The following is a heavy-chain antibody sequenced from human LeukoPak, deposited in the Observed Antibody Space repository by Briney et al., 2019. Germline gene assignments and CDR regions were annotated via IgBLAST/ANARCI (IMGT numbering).Heavy chain of an antibody. Sequence: PGGSLRLSCAASGFTFSNYAVSWVRQAPGKGLEWVSPVSGSGASTYYADSVKGRFTISRENSKNTLYLQMNTLRAEDTAVYYCAKTLRSNWPDDAFDIWGQGTMVTVSS. CDR1: GFTFSNYA. CDR2: VSGSGAST. J-gene: IGHJ3*02. CDR3: AKTLRSNWPDDAFDI. D-gene: IGHD6-13*01. V-gene: IGHV3-23*01.